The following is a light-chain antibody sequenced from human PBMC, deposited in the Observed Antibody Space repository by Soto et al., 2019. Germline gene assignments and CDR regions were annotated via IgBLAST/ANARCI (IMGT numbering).Light chain of an antibody. Sequence: EIMMTQYPATLSGSPGERATLSCRASQSVSSNLAWYQQKPGQAPRLLIYGASTRATGIPARFSGSGSGTEFTLTISSLQSEDFVGYYCQQYNNWPWTFGQGTKVEIK. J-gene: IGKJ1*01. CDR3: QQYNNWPWT. CDR2: GAS. CDR1: QSVSSN. V-gene: IGKV3-15*01.